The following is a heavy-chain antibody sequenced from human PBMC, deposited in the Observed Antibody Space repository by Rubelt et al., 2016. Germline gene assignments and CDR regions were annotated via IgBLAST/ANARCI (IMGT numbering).Heavy chain of an antibody. CDR2: INPNSGGT. V-gene: IGHV1-2*06. D-gene: IGHD6-19*01. Sequence: QVQLVQSGAEVKKPGASVKVSCKASGYTFTGYYMHWVRQAPGQGLEWVGRINPNSGGTNYAQKCQGRVTMTRDTSNTTAYMERSRLRSDDTAVFYCARESSSGWYIDYWGQGTLVTVSS. CDR3: ARESSSGWYIDY. J-gene: IGHJ4*02. CDR1: GYTFTGYY.